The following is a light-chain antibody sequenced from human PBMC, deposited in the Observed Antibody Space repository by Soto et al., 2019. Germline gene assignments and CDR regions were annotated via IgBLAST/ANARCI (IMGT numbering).Light chain of an antibody. CDR2: DAS. V-gene: IGKV3-11*01. Sequence: EIVLTQSPATLSLSPGERATLSCRASQSVSSYLAWYQQKPGQAPRLLIYDASNRATGIPARFSGSGSGTDFTLTISNLEPADFAIYYCQQRSNLPPVTFGGGTKVEIK. CDR3: QQRSNLPPVT. J-gene: IGKJ4*01. CDR1: QSVSSY.